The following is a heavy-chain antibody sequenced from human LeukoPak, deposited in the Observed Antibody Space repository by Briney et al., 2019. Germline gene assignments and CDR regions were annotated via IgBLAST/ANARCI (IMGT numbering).Heavy chain of an antibody. Sequence: GGSLRLSCLSSGFTFSSYGMHWVRQAPGKGLEWVAFIWYDGSSKYYADSVNGRFTISRDNSENTLYLQMSSLRAEDTALYYCARDSGYGYNTFPTADYWGQGILVTVSS. J-gene: IGHJ4*02. CDR1: GFTFSSYG. CDR3: ARDSGYGYNTFPTADY. D-gene: IGHD5-24*01. V-gene: IGHV3-33*01. CDR2: IWYDGSSK.